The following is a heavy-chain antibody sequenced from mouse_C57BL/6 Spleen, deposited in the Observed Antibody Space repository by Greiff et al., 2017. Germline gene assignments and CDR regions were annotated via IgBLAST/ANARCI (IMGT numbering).Heavy chain of an antibody. CDR2: IYPGSGST. CDR1: GYTFTSYW. Sequence: VQLQQPGAELMKPGASVKMSCKASGYTFTSYWITWVKQRPGQGLEWIGDIYPGSGSTNYNEKFKSKATLTVDTSSSTAYMQLSSLTSEDSAVYYCARDEVTTDYAMDYWGQGTSVTVSS. J-gene: IGHJ4*01. D-gene: IGHD2-2*01. CDR3: ARDEVTTDYAMDY. V-gene: IGHV1-55*01.